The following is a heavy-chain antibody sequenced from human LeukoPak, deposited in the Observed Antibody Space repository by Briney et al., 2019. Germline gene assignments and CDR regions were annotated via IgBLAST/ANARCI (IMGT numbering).Heavy chain of an antibody. CDR1: GFTFTDYW. Sequence: GGSLRLSCAASGFTFTDYWMSWVRQAPGKGLKWVANVKHDGGEKYYVDSVKGRFTISRDNAKNSLYPQMNSLRAEGTAVYYCARSYSPFDYWGQGTLVTVSS. J-gene: IGHJ4*02. CDR2: VKHDGGEK. D-gene: IGHD6-13*01. CDR3: ARSYSPFDY. V-gene: IGHV3-7*05.